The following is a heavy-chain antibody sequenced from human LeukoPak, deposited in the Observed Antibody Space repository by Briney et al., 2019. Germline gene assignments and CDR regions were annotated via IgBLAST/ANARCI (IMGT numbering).Heavy chain of an antibody. V-gene: IGHV1-3*01. Sequence: ASVKVSCKASGYTFTSYAMHWVRQAPGQRLEWMGWINAGNGNTKYSQEFQGRVTMTTDTSTSTAYMELRSLRSDDTAVYYCARIKDNWNHEVRRGHYYMDVWGKGTTVTVSS. CDR3: ARIKDNWNHEVRRGHYYMDV. J-gene: IGHJ6*03. CDR2: INAGNGNT. D-gene: IGHD1-14*01. CDR1: GYTFTSYA.